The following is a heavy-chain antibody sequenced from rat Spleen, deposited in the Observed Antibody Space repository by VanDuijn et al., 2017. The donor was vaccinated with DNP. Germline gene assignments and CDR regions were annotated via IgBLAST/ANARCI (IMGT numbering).Heavy chain of an antibody. D-gene: IGHD1-11*01. CDR2: ISASGGST. CDR1: GFTFSDYG. CDR3: AKAGGYSPWYFDY. V-gene: IGHV5S11*01. Sequence: EVHLVESGGGLVQPGRSMKLSCTASGFTFSDYGMAWVLQAPKKGLEWVAAISASGGSTSYRDSVKGRFTISRDNAKSTLYLQMDSLRSEEPATYYCAKAGGYSPWYFDYWGQGVMVTVSS. J-gene: IGHJ2*01.